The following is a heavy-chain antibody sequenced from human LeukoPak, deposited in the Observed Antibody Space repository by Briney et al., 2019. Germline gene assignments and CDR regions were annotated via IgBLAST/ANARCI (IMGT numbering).Heavy chain of an antibody. D-gene: IGHD3-16*01. CDR3: ARDLRSFGR. Sequence: GGSLRLSCAASGFTFSSSWMTWVRQAPGKGLEWVANIKQDGSEKYYVDSVEGRFTISRDNAKNSLYLQMNSLRAEDTAVYYCARDLRSFGRWGQGTLVTVSS. V-gene: IGHV3-7*03. J-gene: IGHJ4*02. CDR2: IKQDGSEK. CDR1: GFTFSSSW.